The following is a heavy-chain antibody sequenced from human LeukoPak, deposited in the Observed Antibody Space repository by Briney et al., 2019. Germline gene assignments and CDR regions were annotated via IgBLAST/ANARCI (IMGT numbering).Heavy chain of an antibody. CDR3: ARGMTGFDY. D-gene: IGHD3-10*01. CDR2: IYYSGST. Sequence: SETLSLTCAVSGGSISSGGYSWSWIRQPPGKGLEWIGYIYYSGSTYYSPSLKSRVTISVDGSKNQFSLKLSSVTAADTAVYYCARGMTGFDYWGQGTLVTVSS. V-gene: IGHV4-30-2*01. CDR1: GGSISSGGYS. J-gene: IGHJ4*02.